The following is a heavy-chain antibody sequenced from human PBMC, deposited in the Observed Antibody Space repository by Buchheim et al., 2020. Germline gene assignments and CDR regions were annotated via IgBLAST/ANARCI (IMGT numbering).Heavy chain of an antibody. CDR2: IYTSGST. Sequence: QVQLQESGPGLVKPSQTLSLTCIVSGGSISSGGHYWSWVRQHPGKGLEWLGYIYTSGSTNYNPSLKGRLSISVDTSKNQFSLSLKSVTAADTAVYYCATQQLVQNYFDYWGQGTL. V-gene: IGHV4-31*03. J-gene: IGHJ4*02. CDR3: ATQQLVQNYFDY. CDR1: GGSISSGGHY. D-gene: IGHD6-13*01.